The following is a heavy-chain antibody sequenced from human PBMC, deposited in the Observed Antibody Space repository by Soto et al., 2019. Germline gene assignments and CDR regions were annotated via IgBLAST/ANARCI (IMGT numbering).Heavy chain of an antibody. CDR2: IYYSGST. D-gene: IGHD5-18*01. CDR3: ARHGGGVDTAMATNWFDP. CDR1: GGSISGSSYY. Sequence: QLQLQESGPGLVKPSETLSLTCTVSGGSISGSSYYWGWIRQPPGKGLEWIGSIYYSGSTYYNPSRKSRVTISVDTSKNQFFLKLSSATAADTAVYYCARHGGGVDTAMATNWFDPWGQGTLVTVSS. J-gene: IGHJ5*02. V-gene: IGHV4-39*01.